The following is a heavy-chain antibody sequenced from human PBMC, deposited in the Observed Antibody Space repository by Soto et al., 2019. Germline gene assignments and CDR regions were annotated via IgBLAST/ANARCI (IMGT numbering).Heavy chain of an antibody. D-gene: IGHD6-13*01. CDR3: AKDQGSSWYEIDY. V-gene: IGHV3-23*01. J-gene: IGHJ4*02. CDR2: ISGRGGST. Sequence: EVQLLESGGGLVQPGGSLRLSCAASGFTFSNYAVTWVRQAPGKGLEWVSTISGRGGSTYYADSVKGRFTISRDNSKNTLYLQMNSLRAEDTAVYYCAKDQGSSWYEIDYLGQGTLVTVSS. CDR1: GFTFSNYA.